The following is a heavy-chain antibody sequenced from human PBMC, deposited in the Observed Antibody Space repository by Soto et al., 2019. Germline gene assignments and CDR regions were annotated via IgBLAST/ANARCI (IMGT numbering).Heavy chain of an antibody. J-gene: IGHJ5*02. Sequence: SETLSRTCAVYGGSFSGYYWSWIRQPPGKGLEWIGEINHSGSTNYNPSLKSRVTISVDTSKNQFSLKLSSVTAADTAVYYCARGRSGSGSYYRGWFDPWGQGTLVTVS. D-gene: IGHD3-10*01. CDR3: ARGRSGSGSYYRGWFDP. CDR1: GGSFSGYY. V-gene: IGHV4-34*01. CDR2: INHSGST.